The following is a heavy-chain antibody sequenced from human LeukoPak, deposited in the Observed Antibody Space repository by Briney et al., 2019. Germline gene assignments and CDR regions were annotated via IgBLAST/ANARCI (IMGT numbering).Heavy chain of an antibody. V-gene: IGHV1-18*03. Sequence: ASVKVSCKASGYTFTSYGISWVRQAPGQGLEWMGWISAYNGNTNYAQKLQGRVTMTTDTSTSTAYMELRSLRSDDMAVYYCARDTLTRDSSGYYYGVRRLYYYYGMDVWGQGTTVTVSS. CDR3: ARDTLTRDSSGYYYGVRRLYYYYGMDV. CDR1: GYTFTSYG. CDR2: ISAYNGNT. D-gene: IGHD3-22*01. J-gene: IGHJ6*02.